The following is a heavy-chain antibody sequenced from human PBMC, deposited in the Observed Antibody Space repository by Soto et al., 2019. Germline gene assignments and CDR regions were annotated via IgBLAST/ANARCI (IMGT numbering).Heavy chain of an antibody. CDR3: AREGYGDRLEY. CDR2: IYYSGST. D-gene: IGHD4-17*01. J-gene: IGHJ4*02. Sequence: ETLSLTCTXSVGSISSYYWIWIRQPPGKGLEWIGYIYYSGSTNYNPSLKSRVTISVDTSKNQFSLKLSSVTAADTAVYYCAREGYGDRLEYWGQGTLVTVSS. CDR1: VGSISSYY. V-gene: IGHV4-59*01.